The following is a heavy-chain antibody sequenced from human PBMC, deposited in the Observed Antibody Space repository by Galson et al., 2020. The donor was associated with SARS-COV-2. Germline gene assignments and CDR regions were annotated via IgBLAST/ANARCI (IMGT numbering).Heavy chain of an antibody. V-gene: IGHV3-49*04. CDR1: GFTFGDYA. CDR2: IRSKAYGGTT. J-gene: IGHJ4*02. Sequence: TGGSLRLSCTASGFTFGDYAMSWVRQAPGKGLEWVGFIRSKAYGGTTEYAASVKGRFTISRDDSKSIAYLQMNSLKTEDTAVYYCTRNDFWSGYYFDYWGQGTLVTVSS. D-gene: IGHD3-3*01. CDR3: TRNDFWSGYYFDY.